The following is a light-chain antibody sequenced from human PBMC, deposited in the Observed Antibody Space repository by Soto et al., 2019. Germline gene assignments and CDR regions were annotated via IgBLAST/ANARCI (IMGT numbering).Light chain of an antibody. J-gene: IGKJ5*01. CDR3: QQSSSAPPIT. CDR2: AAS. CDR1: QNIDNH. Sequence: DIQLTQSPSSLSASLGDSVSISCRASQNIDNHLHWYRQKSGKAPEVLIYAASTLRDGVSSRFSGSGYGTEFTLTINNLQPEDFATYYCQQSSSAPPITVGQGTLLDI. V-gene: IGKV1-39*01.